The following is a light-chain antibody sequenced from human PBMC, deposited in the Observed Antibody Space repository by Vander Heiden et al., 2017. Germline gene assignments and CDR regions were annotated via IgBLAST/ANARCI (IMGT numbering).Light chain of an antibody. J-gene: IGLJ3*02. CDR3: CSYAGSYTWV. V-gene: IGLV2-11*01. CDR2: DVT. CDR1: SSDVGAYDY. Sequence: QSALTQPRSGSGSPGQSVTISCSGTSSDVGAYDYVSGYQQHPGKAPKLLIYDVTKWPSGVPDRFSGSKSGNTATLTISGLLTEDEADYYCCSYAGSYTWVFGGGTKVTVL.